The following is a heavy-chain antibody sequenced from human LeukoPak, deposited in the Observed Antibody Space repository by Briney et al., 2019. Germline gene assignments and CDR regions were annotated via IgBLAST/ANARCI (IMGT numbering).Heavy chain of an antibody. CDR1: GGSISSGSYY. CDR3: ARPPDSSSRGY. J-gene: IGHJ4*02. V-gene: IGHV4-39*01. CDR2: IYYSGST. Sequence: SETLSLTCTVSGGSISSGSYYWSWIRQPPGKGLEWIGSIYYSGSTYYNPSLKSRVTISVDTSKNQFSLKLSSVTAADTAVYYCARPPDSSSRGYWGQGTLVTVSS. D-gene: IGHD6-6*01.